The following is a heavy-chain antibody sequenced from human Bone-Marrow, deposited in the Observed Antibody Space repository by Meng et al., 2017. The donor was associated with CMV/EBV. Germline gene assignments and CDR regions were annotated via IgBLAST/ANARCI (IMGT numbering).Heavy chain of an antibody. V-gene: IGHV4-39*07. D-gene: IGHD6-6*01. J-gene: IGHJ6*02. CDR1: GGSISSSSYY. CDR2: IYYSGST. Sequence: SETLSLTCTVSGGSISSSSYYWGWIRQPPGKGLEWIGSIYYSGSTYYNPSLKSRVTISVDTSMNQFSLKLSSVTAADTAVYYCVRGHSIAARRNYYGMDVWGQGTTVTVSS. CDR3: VRGHSIAARRNYYGMDV.